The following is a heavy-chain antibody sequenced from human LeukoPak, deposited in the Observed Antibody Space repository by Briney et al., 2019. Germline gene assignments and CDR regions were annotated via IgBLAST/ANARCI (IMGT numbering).Heavy chain of an antibody. D-gene: IGHD2-2*01. J-gene: IGHJ5*02. CDR2: ISSSSSYI. CDR3: ARGVGYCSSTSCYWWFDP. V-gene: IGHV3-21*01. CDR1: GFTFSTYS. Sequence: PGGSLRLSCAASGFTFSTYSMNWVRQAPGKGLEWVSSISSSSSYIDYADSVKGRFTISRDNAKNTLYLQMNSLRAEDTAVYDCARGVGYCSSTSCYWWFDPWGQGTLVTVSS.